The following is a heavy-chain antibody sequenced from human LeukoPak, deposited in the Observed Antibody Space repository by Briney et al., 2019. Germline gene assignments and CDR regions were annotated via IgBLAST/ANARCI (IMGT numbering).Heavy chain of an antibody. Sequence: GGSLRLSCAASGFTFSSYAMTWVRQAPGKGLEWVSAISSTGGNTYYADSVKGRFTISRDNSKNTLYLQMNSLRAEDTAVYYCARDPLSPSDYYGMDVWGQGTTVTVSS. CDR3: ARDPLSPSDYYGMDV. D-gene: IGHD3-10*01. CDR1: GFTFSSYA. CDR2: ISSTGGNT. J-gene: IGHJ6*02. V-gene: IGHV3-23*01.